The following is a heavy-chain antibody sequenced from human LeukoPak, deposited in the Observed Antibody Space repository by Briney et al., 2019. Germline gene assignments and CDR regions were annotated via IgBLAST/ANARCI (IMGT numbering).Heavy chain of an antibody. Sequence: ASVKVSCKASGYTFIGYYMHWVRQAPGQGLEWMGWISPSSGATNYAQRFQGRVTMTRDTSISTAYMELRSLRSDDTAVYYCAYGDTTFDYWGQGTLVTVSS. D-gene: IGHD4-17*01. CDR1: GYTFIGYY. CDR2: ISPSSGAT. J-gene: IGHJ4*02. V-gene: IGHV1-2*02. CDR3: AYGDTTFDY.